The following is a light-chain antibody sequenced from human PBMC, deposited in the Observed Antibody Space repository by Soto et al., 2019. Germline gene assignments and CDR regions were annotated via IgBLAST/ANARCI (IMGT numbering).Light chain of an antibody. CDR3: QQNNNYPWT. CDR1: QSISSY. Sequence: DIQMTQSPSSLSASVGDRVTITCRASQSISSYLNWYQQKPGKAPKLLIYAASSLQSGVPSRFSGSGSGTDFTLTISNLQPDDFATYYCQQNNNYPWTFGQGTKVEMK. CDR2: AAS. J-gene: IGKJ1*01. V-gene: IGKV1-39*01.